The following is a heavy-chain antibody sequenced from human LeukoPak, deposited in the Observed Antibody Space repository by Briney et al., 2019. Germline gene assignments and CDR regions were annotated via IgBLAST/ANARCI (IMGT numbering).Heavy chain of an antibody. J-gene: IGHJ3*01. CDR1: GFTFSIYA. CDR3: ARAPFAYGLDL. Sequence: GGSLRLSCAASGFTFSIYAMSWVRQAPGKGLEWVSAISGSGGSTYYADSVKGRFTISRDNSKNTLYLQMNSLRVEDTAIYYCARAPFAYGLDLWGQGTLVTVSS. CDR2: ISGSGGST. D-gene: IGHD2-21*01. V-gene: IGHV3-23*01.